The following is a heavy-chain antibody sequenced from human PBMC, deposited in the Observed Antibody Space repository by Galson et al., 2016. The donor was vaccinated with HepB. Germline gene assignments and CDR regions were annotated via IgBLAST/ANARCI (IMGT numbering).Heavy chain of an antibody. J-gene: IGHJ4*02. V-gene: IGHV3-72*01. CDR3: VKIHPRDWRDS. CDR1: GFIFGDHY. D-gene: IGHD1-1*01. CDR2: SRNKARSYTT. Sequence: SLRLSCAASGFIFGDHYIDWVRQAPGKGLEWVGRSRNKARSYTTDYAASVRGRFTLSKDHSKNTLYLQMNRLKIEDTAVYFCVKIHPRDWRDSWGQGTLVTVSS.